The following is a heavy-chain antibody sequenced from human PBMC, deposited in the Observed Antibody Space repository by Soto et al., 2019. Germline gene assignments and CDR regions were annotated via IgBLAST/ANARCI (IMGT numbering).Heavy chain of an antibody. CDR1: GFTFSSYE. J-gene: IGHJ4*02. CDR3: AKPHRDGYSTAFFYH. D-gene: IGHD4-4*01. CDR2: ISSSGGGT. Sequence: QLVESGGGLVQPGGSLRLSCAASGFTFSSYEMDWVRQAPGKGLEWVAYISSSGGGTYYADSVKGRFTISRDNSKNTVYLQMNSLRAEDTAVYYCAKPHRDGYSTAFFYHWGQGTLVTVSS. V-gene: IGHV3-23*04.